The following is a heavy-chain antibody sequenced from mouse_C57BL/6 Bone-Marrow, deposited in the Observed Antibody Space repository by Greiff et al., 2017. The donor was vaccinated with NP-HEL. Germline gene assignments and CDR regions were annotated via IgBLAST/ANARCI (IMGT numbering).Heavy chain of an antibody. CDR3: ASGGPVAY. CDR2: ISNLAYSI. CDR1: GFTFSDYG. J-gene: IGHJ3*01. V-gene: IGHV5-15*01. Sequence: EVQGVESGGGLVQPGGSLKLSCAASGFTFSDYGMAWVRQAPRKGPEWVAFISNLAYSIYYADTVTGRFTISRENAKNTLYLEMSSLRSEDTAMYYCASGGPVAYWGQGTLVTVSA.